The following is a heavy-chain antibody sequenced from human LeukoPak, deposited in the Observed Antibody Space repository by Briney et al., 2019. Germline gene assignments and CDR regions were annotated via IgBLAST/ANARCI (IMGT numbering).Heavy chain of an antibody. Sequence: GGSLRLSCAASGFTVSDNYTSWVRHAPGEGLEWVSAISGGGSTYYADSEKGRFIISRDNSKNTVYLQLNSLRAEDTAVYYCARGGDTIGSIRSPFDIWGQGTMVTVSS. D-gene: IGHD3-22*01. CDR1: GFTVSDNY. V-gene: IGHV3-53*01. J-gene: IGHJ3*02. CDR3: ARGGDTIGSIRSPFDI. CDR2: ISGGGST.